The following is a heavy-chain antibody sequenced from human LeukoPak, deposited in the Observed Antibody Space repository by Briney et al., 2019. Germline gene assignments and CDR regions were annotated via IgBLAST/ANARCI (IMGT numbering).Heavy chain of an antibody. Sequence: GGSLRLSCAASGFTFGGYTMSWVRQAPGKGLQWVSTITSGCDYMYYADPVKGRFTISRDDSKNSLYLHMNSLRAEDTAVYYCARVSIFGVVIANDYWGQGTVVTVSS. D-gene: IGHD3-16*02. V-gene: IGHV3-21*01. CDR2: ITSGCDYM. CDR3: ARVSIFGVVIANDY. J-gene: IGHJ4*02. CDR1: GFTFGGYT.